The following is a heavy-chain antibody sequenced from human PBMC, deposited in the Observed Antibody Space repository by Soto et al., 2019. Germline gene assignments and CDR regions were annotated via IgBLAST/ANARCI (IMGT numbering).Heavy chain of an antibody. J-gene: IGHJ4*02. D-gene: IGHD6-19*01. V-gene: IGHV1-69*13. CDR1: GGTFSSYA. CDR2: IIPIFGTA. CDR3: ARGTSSGWPIYY. Sequence: SVKVSCNTSGGTFSSYAISWVLQAPAQGLEWMGGIIPIFGTANYAQKFQGRVTITADESTSTAYMELSSLRSEDTAVYYCARGTSSGWPIYYWGQGTLVTVSS.